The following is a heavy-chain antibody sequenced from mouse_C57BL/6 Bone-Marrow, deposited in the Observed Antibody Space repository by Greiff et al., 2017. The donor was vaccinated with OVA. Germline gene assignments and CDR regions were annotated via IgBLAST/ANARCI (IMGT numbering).Heavy chain of an antibody. D-gene: IGHD2-4*01. CDR3: AKAMIRDYYAMDY. Sequence: VQLQQSGPGLVQPSQRLSITCTVSGFSLTSYGVHWVRQPPGKGLEWLGVIWSGGSTDYNAAFISRLSISKDNSKSQVFFKMNSLQADDTAIYYCAKAMIRDYYAMDYWGQGTSVTVSS. CDR2: IWSGGST. CDR1: GFSLTSYG. V-gene: IGHV2-4*01. J-gene: IGHJ4*01.